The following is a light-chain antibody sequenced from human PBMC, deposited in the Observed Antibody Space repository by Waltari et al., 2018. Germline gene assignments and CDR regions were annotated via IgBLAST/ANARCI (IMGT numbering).Light chain of an antibody. CDR3: QVWDDVTDSGV. Sequence: YVLTQPPSVSVDPGKTARLTCGGDNSGSKSVNGYQHEPGQAPVLVMFYDSDRPSEIPGRFSGSNSGNTATLTISWVEAGDEADYHCQVWDDVTDSGVFGGGTKLTVL. CDR1: NSGSKS. CDR2: YDS. V-gene: IGLV3-21*04. J-gene: IGLJ3*02.